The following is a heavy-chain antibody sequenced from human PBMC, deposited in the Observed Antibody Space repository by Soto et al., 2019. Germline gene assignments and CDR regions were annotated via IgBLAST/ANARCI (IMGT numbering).Heavy chain of an antibody. D-gene: IGHD2-2*01. CDR3: ARYPTKPYYYYGMDV. V-gene: IGHV4-31*03. CDR1: GGSISSGGYY. Sequence: QVQLQESGPGLVKPSQTLSLTCTVSGGSISSGGYYWSWIRQHPGKGLEWIGYIYYSGSTYYNPSLKRRVTISVDTSKNQFSLKLSSVTAADTAVYYCARYPTKPYYYYGMDVWGQGTTVTVSS. CDR2: IYYSGST. J-gene: IGHJ6*02.